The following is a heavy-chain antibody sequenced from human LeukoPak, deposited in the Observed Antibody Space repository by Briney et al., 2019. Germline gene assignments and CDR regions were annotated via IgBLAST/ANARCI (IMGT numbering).Heavy chain of an antibody. CDR2: IRSKAYGGTT. CDR1: AFTFGDYA. CDR3: TREMGYDSSDWPDY. D-gene: IGHD3-22*01. J-gene: IGHJ4*02. Sequence: GGSLRLSCTASAFTFGDYAMSWVRQAPGKGLEWVGFIRSKAYGGTTEYAASVKGRFTISRDDSKTIAYLQMNSLKTEDTAVYYCTREMGYDSSDWPDYWGQGTLVTVSS. V-gene: IGHV3-49*04.